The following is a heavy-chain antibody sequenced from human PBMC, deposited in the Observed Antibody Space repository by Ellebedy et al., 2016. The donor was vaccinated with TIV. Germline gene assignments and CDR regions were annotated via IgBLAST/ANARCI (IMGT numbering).Heavy chain of an antibody. CDR3: ARDQDPRGPNWFDP. CDR2: ISSSSSYI. V-gene: IGHV3-21*01. CDR1: GFTFSSYA. Sequence: GGSLRLSCSASGFTFSSYAMHWVRQAPGKGLEWVSSISSSSSYIYYADSVKGRFTISRDNAKNSLYLQMNSLRAEDTAVYYCARDQDPRGPNWFDPWGQGTLVTVSS. J-gene: IGHJ5*02. D-gene: IGHD3-10*01.